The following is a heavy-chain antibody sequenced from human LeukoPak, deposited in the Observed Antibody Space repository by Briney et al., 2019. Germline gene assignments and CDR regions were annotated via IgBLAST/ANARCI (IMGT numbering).Heavy chain of an antibody. D-gene: IGHD3-3*01. CDR2: ISSSSSYI. J-gene: IGHJ4*02. CDR3: ARDFYGGFWSGYFDY. Sequence: PGGSVRLSCAASGYTFSSYSMNWVRQAPGKGLEWVSSISSSSSYIYYADSVKGRFTISRDNAKNSLYLQMNSLRAEDTAVYYCARDFYGGFWSGYFDYWGQGTLVTVSS. V-gene: IGHV3-21*01. CDR1: GYTFSSYS.